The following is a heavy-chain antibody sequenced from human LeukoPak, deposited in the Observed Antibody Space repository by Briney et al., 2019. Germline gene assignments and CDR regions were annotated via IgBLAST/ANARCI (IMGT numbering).Heavy chain of an antibody. CDR1: GFTFSSYA. CDR3: AKDDDWGRFNH. V-gene: IGHV3-23*01. Sequence: GSLRLSCAASGFTFSSYAMSWVRQAPGKGLEWVSGISPRGDITYYKDSVRGRFTISRDNFKNTVSLQLNSLRAEDTAMYYCAKDDDWGRFNHWGQGTLVTVSS. J-gene: IGHJ1*01. CDR2: ISPRGDIT. D-gene: IGHD3-16*01.